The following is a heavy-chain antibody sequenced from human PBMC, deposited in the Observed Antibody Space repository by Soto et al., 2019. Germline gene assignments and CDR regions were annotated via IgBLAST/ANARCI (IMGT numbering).Heavy chain of an antibody. CDR3: ARGKKSIAARSHYYYYYMDV. V-gene: IGHV1-8*01. CDR2: MNPNSGNT. CDR1: GYTFTSYD. D-gene: IGHD6-6*01. J-gene: IGHJ6*03. Sequence: ASVKVSCKASGYTFTSYDINWVRQATGQGLEWMGWMNPNSGNTGYAQKFQGRVTMTRNTSISTAYMELSSLRSEDTAVYYCARGKKSIAARSHYYYYYMDVWGKGTTVTVSS.